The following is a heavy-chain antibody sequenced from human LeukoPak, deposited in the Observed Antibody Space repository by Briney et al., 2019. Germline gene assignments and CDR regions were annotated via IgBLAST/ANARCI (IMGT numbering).Heavy chain of an antibody. V-gene: IGHV3-23*01. CDR1: GFTFSSYA. CDR3: AWGVATREYYFDY. Sequence: GGSLRLSCAASGFTFSSYAISWVRQAPGKGLEWVSAISGSGGSTYYADSVKGRFTTSRDNSRNTLYLQMNSLRAEDTAVYYCAWGVATREYYFDYWGQGTLVTVSS. D-gene: IGHD5-12*01. CDR2: ISGSGGST. J-gene: IGHJ4*02.